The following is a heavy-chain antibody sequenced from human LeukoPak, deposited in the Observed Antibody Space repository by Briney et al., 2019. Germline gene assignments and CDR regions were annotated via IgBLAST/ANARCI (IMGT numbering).Heavy chain of an antibody. J-gene: IGHJ4*02. CDR1: GFTFSSYG. D-gene: IGHD3-9*01. CDR3: ARGPPYYDILTGYGY. Sequence: PGRSLRLSCAASGFTFSSYGMHGVRQAPGKGLEGVAVISYDGSNKYYADSVKGRFTIARDNSKNTLYLQMNSLRAEDTAVYYCARGPPYYDILTGYGYWGQGPLVTVSS. V-gene: IGHV3-30*03. CDR2: ISYDGSNK.